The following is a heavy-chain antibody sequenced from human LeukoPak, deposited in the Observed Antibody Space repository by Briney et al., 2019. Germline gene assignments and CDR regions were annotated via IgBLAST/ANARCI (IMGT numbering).Heavy chain of an antibody. CDR3: ARGPSGSYPYFDY. CDR2: MYHSGST. V-gene: IGHV4-38-2*01. D-gene: IGHD1-26*01. J-gene: IGHJ4*02. Sequence: SETLSLTCAVSGYPISGGYYWGWIRQPPGKGLEWIGSMYHSGSTYYSPSLKSRVTISVDTSNTQFSLKLNFVTAADTAVYYCARGPSGSYPYFDYWGQGTLVTVSS. CDR1: GYPISGGYY.